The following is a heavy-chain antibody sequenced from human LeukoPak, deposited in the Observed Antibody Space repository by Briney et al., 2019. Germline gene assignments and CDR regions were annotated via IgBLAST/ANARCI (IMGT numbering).Heavy chain of an antibody. CDR1: GYTFTNYG. CDR3: VGDAYCYVDGLASHFDY. D-gene: IGHD3-10*02. V-gene: IGHV1-18*01. CDR2: ISGYNGNT. Sequence: GASVKDSCKTSGYTFTNYGLGGLRQPPGRGLEWMGWISGYNGNTNVEQRFQGRVTMAKDTSTSTAYMELRRLKSDDTAVYYGVGDAYCYVDGLASHFDYWGQGNLVTVAS. J-gene: IGHJ4*02.